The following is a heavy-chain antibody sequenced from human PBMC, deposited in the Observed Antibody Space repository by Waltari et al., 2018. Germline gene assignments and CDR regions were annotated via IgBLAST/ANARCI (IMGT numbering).Heavy chain of an antibody. CDR1: GGSLTTNRPY. D-gene: IGHD3-16*01. V-gene: IGHV4-39*01. CDR2: ISYGGAT. Sequence: QLHLQESGPGLVQPSATLSLTCSVSGGSLTTNRPYWGWIRQPPGKGREWTATISYGGATYTNPSLKSRVTISVDTFKNQFSLKLSSVTAADTAVYYCATYVGASIGTAAFDVWGQGTMVTVSS. CDR3: ATYVGASIGTAAFDV. J-gene: IGHJ3*01.